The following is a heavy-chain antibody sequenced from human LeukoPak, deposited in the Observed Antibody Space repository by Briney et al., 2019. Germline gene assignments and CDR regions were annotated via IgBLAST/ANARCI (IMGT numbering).Heavy chain of an antibody. J-gene: IGHJ3*02. V-gene: IGHV1-24*01. D-gene: IGHD3-10*01. Sequence: ASVTVSCKVSGYTLTELSMHWVRQAPGKGLEWMGGFDPEDGETIYAQKFQGRVTMTEDTSTDTAYMELSSLRSEDTAVYYCARFGVLGDAFDIWGQGTMVTVSS. CDR3: ARFGVLGDAFDI. CDR1: GYTLTELS. CDR2: FDPEDGET.